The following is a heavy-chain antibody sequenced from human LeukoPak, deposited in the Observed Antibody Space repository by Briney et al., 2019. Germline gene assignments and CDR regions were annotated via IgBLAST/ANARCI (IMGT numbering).Heavy chain of an antibody. CDR1: GFTFSSYG. CDR3: ARGRASRPDY. J-gene: IGHJ4*02. V-gene: IGHV3-30*03. CDR2: ISYDGSNK. Sequence: GRSLRLSCAASGFTFSSYGMHWVRQAPGKGLEWVAVISYDGSNKYYADSVKGRFTISRDNSKNTLYLQMNSLRAEDTAVYYCARGRASRPDYWGRGTLVSVSS. D-gene: IGHD6-6*01.